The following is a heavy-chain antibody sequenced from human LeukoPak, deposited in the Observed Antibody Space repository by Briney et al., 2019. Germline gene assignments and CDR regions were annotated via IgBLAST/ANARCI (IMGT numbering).Heavy chain of an antibody. CDR1: GFAFSSYA. D-gene: IGHD5-12*01. CDR3: AIRLKRGGFDP. V-gene: IGHV3-23*01. Sequence: GGSLRLSCATSGFAFSSYAMTWVRQTPGKGLEWVSAISSSGGSTSYADSMKGRLIISRDNSKNTLYLQMNSLRAEDTAVYYCAIRLKRGGFDPWGQGTLVTV. CDR2: ISSSGGST. J-gene: IGHJ5*02.